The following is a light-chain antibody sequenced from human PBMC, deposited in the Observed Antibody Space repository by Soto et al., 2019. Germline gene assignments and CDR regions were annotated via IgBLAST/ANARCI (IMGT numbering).Light chain of an antibody. V-gene: IGLV1-40*01. CDR1: SSNIGAGYD. CDR3: QSYDSSLSGYV. J-gene: IGLJ1*01. CDR2: GNS. Sequence: QLVLTQPPSVSGAPGQRVTISCTGGSSNIGAGYDVHWYQQFPGTAPKLLIYGNSNRPSGVPDRFSGSKSGTSASLAITGLQADDEAEYYCQSYDSSLSGYVFGTGTKVTVL.